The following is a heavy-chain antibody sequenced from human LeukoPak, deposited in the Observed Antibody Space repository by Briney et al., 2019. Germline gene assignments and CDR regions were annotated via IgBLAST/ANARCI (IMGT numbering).Heavy chain of an antibody. D-gene: IGHD3-22*01. CDR1: GFTFSDHY. J-gene: IGHJ4*02. V-gene: IGHV3-72*01. CDR3: AREYYDSSGYYYFDY. CDR2: TRNKANSYTT. Sequence: GGSLRLSCAASGFTFSDHYTDWVRQAPGKGLEWVGRTRNKANSYTTEYAASVKGRFTISRDDSKNSLYLQMNSLKTEDTAVYYCAREYYDSSGYYYFDYWGQGTLVTVSS.